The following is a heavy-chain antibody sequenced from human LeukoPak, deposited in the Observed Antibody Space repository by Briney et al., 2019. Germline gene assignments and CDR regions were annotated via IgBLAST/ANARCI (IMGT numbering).Heavy chain of an antibody. Sequence: GGSLRLSCAASGFTFSSYGMHWVRQAPVKGLEWVAVISYDGSNKYYADSVKGRFTISRDNSKNTLYLQMNSLRAEDTAVYYCAKDSRYSGYVNWFDPWGQGTLVTVSS. J-gene: IGHJ5*02. CDR2: ISYDGSNK. CDR1: GFTFSSYG. D-gene: IGHD5-12*01. V-gene: IGHV3-30*18. CDR3: AKDSRYSGYVNWFDP.